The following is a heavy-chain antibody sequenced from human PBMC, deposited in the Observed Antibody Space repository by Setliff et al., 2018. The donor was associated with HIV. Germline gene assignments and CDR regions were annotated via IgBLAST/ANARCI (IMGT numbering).Heavy chain of an antibody. CDR3: ARVASGYDYGWLDP. V-gene: IGHV3-7*01. CDR1: GFTFSSYW. J-gene: IGHJ5*02. Sequence: GGSLRLSCAASGFTFSSYWMSWVRQAPGKGPEWVANIKTDGSEKFYVDSVKGRFTVSRDNAKNTLYLQMNSLRAEDTAVYYCARVASGYDYGWLDPWGQGTLVTVSS. CDR2: IKTDGSEK. D-gene: IGHD5-12*01.